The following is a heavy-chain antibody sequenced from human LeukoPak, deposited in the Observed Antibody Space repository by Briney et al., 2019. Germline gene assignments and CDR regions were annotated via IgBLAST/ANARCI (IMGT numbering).Heavy chain of an antibody. D-gene: IGHD2-15*01. Sequence: RPGGSLRLSCAASGFTFDDYGMSWVRQAPGKGLEWVSGINWNGGSTGYADSVKGRFTISRDNAKNSLYLQMNSLRAEDTALYYCARARDIVVVVAATLRTNYYMDVWAKGPRSPSP. J-gene: IGHJ6*03. V-gene: IGHV3-20*04. CDR3: ARARDIVVVVAATLRTNYYMDV. CDR2: INWNGGST. CDR1: GFTFDDYG.